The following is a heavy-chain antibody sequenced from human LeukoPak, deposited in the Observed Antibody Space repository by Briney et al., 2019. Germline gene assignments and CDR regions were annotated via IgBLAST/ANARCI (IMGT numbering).Heavy chain of an antibody. CDR1: GFTFSSYG. J-gene: IGHJ4*02. CDR3: TRSGYRHPYHFDS. D-gene: IGHD3-22*01. CDR2: ISGSGGST. V-gene: IGHV3-23*01. Sequence: GGSLRLSCAASGFTFSSYGMSWVRQAPGKGLEWVSAISGSGGSTYYADSVKGRFTISRDNSKNTLYLQMNSLRVEDTAIYFCTRSGYRHPYHFDSWGQGTLVTVSS.